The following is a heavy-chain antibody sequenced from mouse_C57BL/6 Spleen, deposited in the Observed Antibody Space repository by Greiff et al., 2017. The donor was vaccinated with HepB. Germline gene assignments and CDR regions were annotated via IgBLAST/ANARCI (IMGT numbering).Heavy chain of an antibody. J-gene: IGHJ4*01. V-gene: IGHV5-17*01. Sequence: VKLMESGGGLVKPGGSLKLSCAASGFTFSDYGMHWVRQAPEKGLEWVAYISSGSSTIYYADTVKGRFTISRDNAKNTLFLQMTSLRSEDTAKYYCARGDYYYAMDYWGQGTSVTVSS. CDR2: ISSGSSTI. CDR3: ARGDYYYAMDY. CDR1: GFTFSDYG.